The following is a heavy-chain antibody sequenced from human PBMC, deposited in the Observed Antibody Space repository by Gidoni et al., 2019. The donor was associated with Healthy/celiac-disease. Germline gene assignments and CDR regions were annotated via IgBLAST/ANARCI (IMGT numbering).Heavy chain of an antibody. D-gene: IGHD3-10*01. CDR2: ISWDGGST. Sequence: EVQLVESGGVVVQPGGSLRLSCAASGFTFDDYTMHWVRQATGKGLEWVSLISWDGGSTYYADSVKGRFTISRDNSKNSLYLQMNSLRTEDTALYYCAKGGMVRGSPLWYFDLWGRGTLVTVSS. J-gene: IGHJ2*01. V-gene: IGHV3-43*01. CDR3: AKGGMVRGSPLWYFDL. CDR1: GFTFDDYT.